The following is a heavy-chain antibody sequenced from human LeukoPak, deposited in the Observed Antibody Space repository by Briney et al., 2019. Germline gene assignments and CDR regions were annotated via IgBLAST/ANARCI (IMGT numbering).Heavy chain of an antibody. D-gene: IGHD3-10*01. CDR2: IYYSGST. CDR1: GGSISSYY. J-gene: IGHJ4*02. Sequence: SETLSLTCTVSGGSISSYYWSWIRQPPGKGLEWIGYIYYSGSTNYNPSLKSRVTISVDTSKNQFSLKLSSVTAADTAVYYCTRDGGTLWFGELANWGQGTLVTVSS. CDR3: TRDGGTLWFGELAN. V-gene: IGHV4-59*01.